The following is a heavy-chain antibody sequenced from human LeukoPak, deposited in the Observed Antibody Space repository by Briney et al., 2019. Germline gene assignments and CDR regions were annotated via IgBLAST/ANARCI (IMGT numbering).Heavy chain of an antibody. J-gene: IGHJ1*01. Sequence: SVTVSCKASGGTFSNYAISWVRRAPGQGLEWMGAIIPIFGTANYAQKFQGRVTITADESTSTAYMELSSLRSEDTAVYYCARILSSSWYEYFHHWGQGTLVTVSS. CDR2: IIPIFGTA. CDR3: ARILSSSWYEYFHH. D-gene: IGHD6-19*01. V-gene: IGHV1-69*13. CDR1: GGTFSNYA.